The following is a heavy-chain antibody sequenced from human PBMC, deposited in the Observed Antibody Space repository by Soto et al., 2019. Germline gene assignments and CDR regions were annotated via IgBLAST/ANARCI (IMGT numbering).Heavy chain of an antibody. CDR2: IYHSGST. J-gene: IGHJ5*02. D-gene: IGHD2-8*01. CDR3: ARAIVLMLGRGANWFDP. Sequence: QLQLQESGSGLVKPSQTLSLTCAVSGGSISSGGYSWSWIRQPPGKGLEWIGYIYHSGSTYYNPSIRTRVTISVDRSNNQFSLKLSSVTAADTAVYYCARAIVLMLGRGANWFDPWGQGTLVTVSS. V-gene: IGHV4-30-2*01. CDR1: GGSISSGGYS.